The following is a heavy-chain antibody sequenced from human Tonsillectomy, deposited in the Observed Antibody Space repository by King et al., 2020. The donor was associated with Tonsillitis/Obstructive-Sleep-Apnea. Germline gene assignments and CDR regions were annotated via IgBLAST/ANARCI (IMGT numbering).Heavy chain of an antibody. CDR1: GFTFSSYE. V-gene: IGHV3-48*03. CDR3: ARDRTTVTGYYYSMDV. Sequence: EVQLVESGGGLVQPGGSLRLSCAASGFTFSSYEMNWVRQAPGKGLEWVSYISSSGSTIYYADSVKGRFTISRDNAKNSLYLQMNSLRAEDTAVYYCARDRTTVTGYYYSMDVWGKGTTVTVSS. CDR2: ISSSGSTI. D-gene: IGHD4-11*01. J-gene: IGHJ6*03.